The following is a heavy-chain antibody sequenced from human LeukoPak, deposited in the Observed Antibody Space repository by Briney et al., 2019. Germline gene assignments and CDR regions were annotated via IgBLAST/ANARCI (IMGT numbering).Heavy chain of an antibody. CDR1: GYSFTSNY. CDR2: IYPRDGST. V-gene: IGHV1-46*01. CDR3: ARDQEAFDY. J-gene: IGHJ4*02. Sequence: ASVKVSCKASGYSFTSNYIHWVRQAPGQGLEWMEMIYPRDGSTSYAQKFQGRVTVTRDTSTSTVHMELSGLRSEDTAVYYCARDQEAFDYWGQGTLVTVSS.